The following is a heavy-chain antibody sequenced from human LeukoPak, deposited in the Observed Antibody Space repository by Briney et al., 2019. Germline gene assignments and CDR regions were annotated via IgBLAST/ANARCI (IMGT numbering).Heavy chain of an antibody. CDR1: GYPFSGSC. CDR2: ISCKSGDT. Sequence: GASVKVSCKASGYPFSGSCLHWVRQAPGQGLEWMGWISCKSGDTNYAQKFQGRVTMTRDTSITTAYMELSRLTSDDTAIYYCARDYFDVALDHWGQGTLVTVSA. J-gene: IGHJ5*02. D-gene: IGHD2/OR15-2a*01. V-gene: IGHV1-2*02. CDR3: ARDYFDVALDH.